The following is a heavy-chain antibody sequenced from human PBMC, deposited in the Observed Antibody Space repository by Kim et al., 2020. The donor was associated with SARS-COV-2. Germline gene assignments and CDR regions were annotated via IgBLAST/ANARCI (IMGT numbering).Heavy chain of an antibody. J-gene: IGHJ4*02. D-gene: IGHD2-15*01. Sequence: DGGDKYYVDSVKGRFNISRDNAKNSLYLQMNSLRAEDTAVYYCARGAKAYWGQGTLVTVSS. V-gene: IGHV3-7*03. CDR3: ARGAKAY. CDR2: DGGDK.